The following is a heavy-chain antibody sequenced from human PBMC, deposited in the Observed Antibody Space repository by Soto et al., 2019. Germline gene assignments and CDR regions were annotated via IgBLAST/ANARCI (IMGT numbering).Heavy chain of an antibody. V-gene: IGHV3-30-3*01. J-gene: IGHJ4*02. CDR2: ISYDGSNK. CDR1: GFTFSGNW. Sequence: GGSLRLSCAASGFTFSGNWMTWVRQAPGKGLEWVAVISYDGSNKYYADSVKGRFTISRDNSKNTLYLQMNSLRAEDTAVYYCAREYPERLLWFGPHYYFDYWGQGTLVTVSS. D-gene: IGHD3-10*01. CDR3: AREYPERLLWFGPHYYFDY.